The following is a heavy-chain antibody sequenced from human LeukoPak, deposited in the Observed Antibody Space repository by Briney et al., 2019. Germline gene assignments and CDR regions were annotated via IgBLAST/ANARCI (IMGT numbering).Heavy chain of an antibody. CDR3: ATGGAGGLVVFDY. CDR2: ISSSSTI. Sequence: GGSLRLSCAASGFTFSSYSMNWVRQAPGKGLEWVSYISSSSTIYYADSVKGRFTISRDNAKNSLYLRMNSLRAEDTAVYYCATGGAGGLVVFDYWGQGTLVTVSS. V-gene: IGHV3-48*01. J-gene: IGHJ4*02. CDR1: GFTFSSYS. D-gene: IGHD6-19*01.